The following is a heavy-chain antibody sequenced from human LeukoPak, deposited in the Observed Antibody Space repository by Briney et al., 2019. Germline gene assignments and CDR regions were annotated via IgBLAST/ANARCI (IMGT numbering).Heavy chain of an antibody. CDR1: GFTFSSYA. V-gene: IGHV3-23*01. Sequence: GGSLRLSCAASGFTFSSYAMSWVRQAPGQGLEWVAAISGCGGSTYYADSVKGRFTMSRDNPKNTLYLQMNSLRAEDTAVYYCANLACGDYVNCDYWGEGTLVTVPS. J-gene: IGHJ4*02. CDR2: ISGCGGST. D-gene: IGHD4-17*01. CDR3: ANLACGDYVNCDY.